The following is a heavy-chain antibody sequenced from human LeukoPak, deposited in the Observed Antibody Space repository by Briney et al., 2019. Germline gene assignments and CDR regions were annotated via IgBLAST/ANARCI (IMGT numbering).Heavy chain of an antibody. CDR1: GYTFSSYA. CDR3: ARERNKRVGATNY. J-gene: IGHJ4*02. V-gene: IGHV1-69*13. D-gene: IGHD1-26*01. Sequence: SVKVSCKASGYTFSSYAISWVRQAPGQGLEWMGGIIPIFGTANYAQKFQGRVTITADESTSTAYMELSSLRSEDTAVYYCARERNKRVGATNYWGQGTLVTVSS. CDR2: IIPIFGTA.